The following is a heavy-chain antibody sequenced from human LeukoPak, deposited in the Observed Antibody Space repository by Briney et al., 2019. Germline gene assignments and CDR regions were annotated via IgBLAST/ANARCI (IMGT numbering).Heavy chain of an antibody. D-gene: IGHD3-10*01. Sequence: SVKVSCKASGGTFSSYAISWVRQAPGQGLEWMGGIIPIFGTANYAQKFQGRVTITADESTSTAYMELSSLRSEDTAVYYCARVRGITMVRGVPFDYWGQGTLVTVSS. CDR3: ARVRGITMVRGVPFDY. V-gene: IGHV1-69*13. CDR1: GGTFSSYA. J-gene: IGHJ4*02. CDR2: IIPIFGTA.